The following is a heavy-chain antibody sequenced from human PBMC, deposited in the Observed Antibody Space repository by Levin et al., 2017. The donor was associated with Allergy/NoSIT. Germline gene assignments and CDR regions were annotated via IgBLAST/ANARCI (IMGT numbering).Heavy chain of an antibody. J-gene: IGHJ4*02. D-gene: IGHD2-8*01. CDR2: IYYNGDT. V-gene: IGHV4-39*02. CDR3: VRLARYINGYYFDS. CDR1: GDSLSSSAYY. Sequence: ASETLSLTCNVSGDSLSSSAYYGAWVRQTPGKGLEWIANIYYNGDTYYNPSLRSRVTMSIDTSKKHFSLRLSSVTAADTAVYYCVRLARYINGYYFDSWGQGTLVTVSS.